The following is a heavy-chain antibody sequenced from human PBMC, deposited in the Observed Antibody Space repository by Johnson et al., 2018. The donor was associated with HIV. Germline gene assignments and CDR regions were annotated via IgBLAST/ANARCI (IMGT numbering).Heavy chain of an antibody. Sequence: VQLVESGGGLVQPGGSLRLSCAASGFTFSSYAMSWVRQAPGKGLEWVSAISGSGGSTYYADSVKGRFTISRDNAKNSLYLQMNSLRAEDTAVYYCARDVGSGPAFDIWGQGTIVTVSS. J-gene: IGHJ3*02. CDR2: ISGSGGST. V-gene: IGHV3-23*04. CDR1: GFTFSSYA. D-gene: IGHD2-15*01. CDR3: ARDVGSGPAFDI.